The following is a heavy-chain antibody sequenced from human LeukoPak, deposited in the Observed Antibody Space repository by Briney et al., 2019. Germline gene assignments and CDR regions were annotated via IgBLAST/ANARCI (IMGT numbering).Heavy chain of an antibody. CDR3: ARKLYDSSGYNNWFDP. Sequence: KPGKSLKISCKGSGYSFTSYWIGWVRQMPGKGLEWMGIIYPGDSDTRYSPSFQGQVTISADKSISTAYLQWSSLKASDTAMYYCARKLYDSSGYNNWFDPWGQGTLVTVSS. D-gene: IGHD3-22*01. CDR2: IYPGDSDT. CDR1: GYSFTSYW. J-gene: IGHJ5*02. V-gene: IGHV5-51*01.